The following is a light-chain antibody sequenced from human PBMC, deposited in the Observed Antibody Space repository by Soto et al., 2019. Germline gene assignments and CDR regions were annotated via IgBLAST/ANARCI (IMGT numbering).Light chain of an antibody. CDR2: DAS. CDR3: QQCSNWPRT. J-gene: IGKJ1*01. Sequence: EIVLTQSPATPSLSPGERATLSCRASQSISSYLAWYQQKPGQAPRLLIYDASTRATGIPARFSGSGSGTDSTLTISSLEPEDCAVYYCQQCSNWPRTFGQGTKVDIK. CDR1: QSISSY. V-gene: IGKV3-11*01.